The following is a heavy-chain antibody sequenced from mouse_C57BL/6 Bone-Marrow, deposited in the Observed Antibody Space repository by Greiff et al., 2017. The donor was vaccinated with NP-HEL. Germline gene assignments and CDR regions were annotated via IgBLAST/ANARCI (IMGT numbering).Heavy chain of an antibody. V-gene: IGHV1-50*01. Sequence: QVQLQQPGAELVKPGASVKLSCKASGYTFTSYWMQWVKQRPGQGLEWIGEIDPSDSYNNYNQKFKGKATLTVDTSSITAYMQLISLTSEDSAVYYCARENYGNAMDYWGQGTSVTVSS. CDR3: ARENYGNAMDY. CDR2: IDPSDSYN. J-gene: IGHJ4*01. CDR1: GYTFTSYW. D-gene: IGHD2-1*01.